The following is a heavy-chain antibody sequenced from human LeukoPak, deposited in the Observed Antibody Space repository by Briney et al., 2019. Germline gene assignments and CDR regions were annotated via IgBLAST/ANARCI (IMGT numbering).Heavy chain of an antibody. J-gene: IGHJ4*02. CDR1: GRSINNYY. CDR2: IYYSGST. Sequence: SDTLSLTCTVSGRSINNYYWRWIRQPPGKGLDWIGYIYYSGSTNYNPALKSRGTISVDTSNNKFSLQIISVTTEDPAVYYCGRLSAGHYGCYDYWGQGTLVTVSS. V-gene: IGHV4-59*08. D-gene: IGHD3-9*01. CDR3: GRLSAGHYGCYDY.